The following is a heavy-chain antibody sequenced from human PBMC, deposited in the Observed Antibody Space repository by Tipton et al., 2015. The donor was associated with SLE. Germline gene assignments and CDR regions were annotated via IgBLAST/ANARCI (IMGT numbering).Heavy chain of an antibody. J-gene: IGHJ4*02. CDR2: IYHSGST. CDR1: GYSMSSGYY. V-gene: IGHV4-38-2*02. CDR3: ARAAGRDGYSSSWNPFDY. Sequence: GLVKPSEALSLTCTVSGYSMSSGYYWAWIRQPPGKGLEWIGCIYHSGSTYYNPSLKSRVTISVDTSKKQFSLRLSSVTAADTAMYYCARAAGRDGYSSSWNPFDYWGQGALVTVSS. D-gene: IGHD5-24*01.